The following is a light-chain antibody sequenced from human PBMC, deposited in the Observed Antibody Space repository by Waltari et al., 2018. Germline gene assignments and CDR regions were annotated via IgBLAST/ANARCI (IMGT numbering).Light chain of an antibody. CDR3: QQSYTPPSLT. J-gene: IGKJ1*01. Sequence: DIQMTHSPTHPPASVGDRVTITCRASQGISSYLNWYQQKAGKAPKLLIYAASNLQNGVPSRFRGSGSVTDFTLTINSLQLEDFATYYCQQSYTPPSLTFGQGTKVEIK. V-gene: IGKV1-39*01. CDR2: AAS. CDR1: QGISSY.